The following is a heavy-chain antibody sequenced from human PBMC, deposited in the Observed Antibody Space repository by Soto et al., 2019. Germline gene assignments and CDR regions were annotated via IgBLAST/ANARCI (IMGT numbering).Heavy chain of an antibody. CDR3: ARVRRGYYGSGSYYFDY. Sequence: AGGSLRLSCAASGFTVLSNYMSWVRQAPGKGLEWVSVFYTGGTTYYAASVKGRFTFSRDTSKNTLYLQMNSLRAEDTAVYYCARVRRGYYGSGSYYFDYWGQGTLVTVSS. CDR1: GFTVLSNY. CDR2: FYTGGTT. V-gene: IGHV3-53*01. D-gene: IGHD3-10*01. J-gene: IGHJ4*02.